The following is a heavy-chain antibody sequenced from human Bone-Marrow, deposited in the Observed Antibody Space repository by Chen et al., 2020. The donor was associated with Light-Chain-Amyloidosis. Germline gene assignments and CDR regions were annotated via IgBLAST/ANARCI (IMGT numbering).Heavy chain of an antibody. D-gene: IGHD2-21*01. J-gene: IGHJ4*02. CDR1: GFSCYNAW. CDR3: ASDGGLVVVEAAV. CDR2: IKSESDGGTT. Sequence: EVRLVESGGGVVKPGGSLRLSCDASGFSCYNAWVTWVRQAPGKGLEWLGRIKSESDGGTTAFAASVQGRFGISRDQTRNTVYLQMSSLKSDDTAIYYCASDGGLVVVEAAVWGQGTQVTVSS. V-gene: IGHV3-15*01.